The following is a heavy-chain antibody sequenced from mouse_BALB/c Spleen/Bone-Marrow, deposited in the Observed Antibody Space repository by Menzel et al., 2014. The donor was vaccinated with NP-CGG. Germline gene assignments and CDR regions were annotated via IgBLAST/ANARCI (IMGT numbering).Heavy chain of an antibody. D-gene: IGHD2-3*01. CDR1: GFTFSSYG. V-gene: IGHV5-6*02. J-gene: IGHJ2*01. CDR3: ARDGLDY. CDR2: ISSGGSYT. Sequence: DVMLVESGGDLVKPGGSLKLSCAASGFTFSSYGMSWVRQTPDKRLEWVATISSGGSYTYYPDSVKGRFTISRDNAKNTLYLQMSSLKSEDTAMYYCARDGLDYWGQGTTLTVSS.